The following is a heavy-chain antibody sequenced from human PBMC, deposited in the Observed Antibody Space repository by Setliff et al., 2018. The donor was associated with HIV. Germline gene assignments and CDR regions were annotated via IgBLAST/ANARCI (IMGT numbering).Heavy chain of an antibody. V-gene: IGHV3-48*03. J-gene: IGHJ6*03. D-gene: IGHD2-21*01. CDR3: AREMGVSLISISQYYYYMDV. CDR2: ISGGGETI. CDR1: GFTFSGYE. Sequence: PGGSLRLSCAASGFTFSGYEMIWVRQAPGKGLEWLSYISGGGETIYYADSVKGRFTISRDNADNTLFLQMDSLRAEDTAVYYCAREMGVSLISISQYYYYMDVWGNGTTVTVP.